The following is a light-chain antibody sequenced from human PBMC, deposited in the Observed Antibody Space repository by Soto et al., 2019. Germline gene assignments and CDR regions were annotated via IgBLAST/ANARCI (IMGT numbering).Light chain of an antibody. CDR3: QQRSNWIPT. J-gene: IGKJ5*01. CDR2: DAS. CDR1: QSVSSY. Sequence: DIVFTQSPTTLSLSPGERSTLSCMASQSVSSYLAWYKQKPGQAPSLLVYDASNMATGIPARFSASGSGTDFTRTIICLQTEDFAVYYSQQRSNWIPTFGQVTRLE. V-gene: IGKV3-11*01.